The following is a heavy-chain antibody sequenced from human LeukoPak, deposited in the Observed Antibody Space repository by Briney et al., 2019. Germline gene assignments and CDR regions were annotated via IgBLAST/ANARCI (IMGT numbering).Heavy chain of an antibody. CDR3: ARSSGSSNWFDP. CDR2: IYYSGST. CDR1: GSSISSGDYY. D-gene: IGHD3-10*01. Sequence: SSETLSLTCTVSGSSISSGDYYWSWIRQPPGKGLEWIGYIYYSGSTYYNPSLKSRVTISVDTSKNQFSLKLSSVTAADTAVYYCARSSGSSNWFDPWGQGTLVTVSS. V-gene: IGHV4-30-4*01. J-gene: IGHJ5*02.